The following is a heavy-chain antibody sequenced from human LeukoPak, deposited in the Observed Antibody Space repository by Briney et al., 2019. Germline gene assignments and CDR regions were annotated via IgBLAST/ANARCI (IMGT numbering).Heavy chain of an antibody. J-gene: IGHJ4*02. CDR1: GYTFDGYY. Sequence: ASVKVSCKASGYTFDGYYMHWVRQAPGQGLEWMGWINPNSGGTDYAQKFQGRVTMTRDTSISTGYMELSRLRSDDTALYYCARAVAGIDYWGQGTLVTVSS. V-gene: IGHV1-2*02. D-gene: IGHD6-19*01. CDR2: INPNSGGT. CDR3: ARAVAGIDY.